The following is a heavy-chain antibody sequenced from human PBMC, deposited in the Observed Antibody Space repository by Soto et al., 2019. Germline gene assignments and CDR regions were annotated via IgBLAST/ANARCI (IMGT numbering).Heavy chain of an antibody. D-gene: IGHD3-10*01. Sequence: GGSLRLSCAASGFTFSSYAMSWVRQAPGKGLEWVSAISGSGGSTYYADSVKGRFTISRDNSKNTLYLQMNSLRAEDTAVYYCAKDLLKGLMVRGVSPFDYWGQGTLVTVSS. CDR1: GFTFSSYA. V-gene: IGHV3-23*01. CDR2: ISGSGGST. J-gene: IGHJ4*02. CDR3: AKDLLKGLMVRGVSPFDY.